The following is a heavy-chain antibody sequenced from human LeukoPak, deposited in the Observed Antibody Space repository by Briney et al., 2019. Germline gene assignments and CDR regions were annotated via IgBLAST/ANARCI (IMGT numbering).Heavy chain of an antibody. CDR3: AKAIAVAGTSKYYFDY. D-gene: IGHD6-19*01. J-gene: IGHJ4*02. Sequence: GGSLRLSCAASGFTFSSYWMHWVRQAPGKGLEWVSAISGSGGSTYYADSVKGRFTISRDNSKNTLYLQMNSLRAEDTAVYYCAKAIAVAGTSKYYFDYWGQGTLVTVSS. V-gene: IGHV3-23*01. CDR2: ISGSGGST. CDR1: GFTFSSYW.